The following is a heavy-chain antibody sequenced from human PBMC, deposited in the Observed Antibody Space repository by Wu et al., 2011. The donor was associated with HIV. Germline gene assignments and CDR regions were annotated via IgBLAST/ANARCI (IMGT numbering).Heavy chain of an antibody. CDR2: IMPQRGTT. CDR3: RASRGQSNXGFDV. CDR1: GYNFIIYD. D-gene: IGHD3-10*01. Sequence: QVQLVQSGPEVKKPGASVKVSCKASGYNFIIYDIHWVRQVSGQGLEWMGWIMPQRGTTSITQKFQGRLSITRDTSINTLYMDLTSLLSDDTATYYCRASRGQSNXGFDVWGQGTMVTVS. V-gene: IGHV1-8*02. J-gene: IGHJ3*01.